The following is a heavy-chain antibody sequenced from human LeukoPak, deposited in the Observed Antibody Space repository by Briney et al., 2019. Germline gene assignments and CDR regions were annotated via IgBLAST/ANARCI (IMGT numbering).Heavy chain of an antibody. V-gene: IGHV1-18*01. CDR3: ARVFREYYDFWSGNPTEYFDY. CDR1: GYTFTSYG. Sequence: ASVKVSCKASGYTFTSYGISWVRQAPGQGLEWMGWISAYNGNTNYAQKLQGRVTMTTGTSTSTAYMELRSLRSDDTAVYYCARVFREYYDFWSGNPTEYFDYWGQGTLVTVSS. D-gene: IGHD3-3*01. CDR2: ISAYNGNT. J-gene: IGHJ4*02.